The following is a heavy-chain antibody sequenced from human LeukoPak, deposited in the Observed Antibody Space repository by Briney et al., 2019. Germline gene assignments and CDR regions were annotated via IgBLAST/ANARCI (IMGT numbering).Heavy chain of an antibody. CDR1: GYTFTSYE. CDR3: ARGLRGNY. CDR2: MNPNSGNT. Sequence: GASVKVSCKATGYTFTSYEINWVRQATGQGLEWMGWMNPNSGNTGYAQKFQGRVSITRNSSISTVYMELSSLRSEDTAVYYCARGLRGNYWGQGTLVTVSS. V-gene: IGHV1-8*03. D-gene: IGHD3-16*01. J-gene: IGHJ4*02.